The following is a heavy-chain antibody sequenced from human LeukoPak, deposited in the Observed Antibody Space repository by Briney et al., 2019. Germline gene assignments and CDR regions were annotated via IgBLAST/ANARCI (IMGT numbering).Heavy chain of an antibody. CDR1: GYSFTSYW. Sequence: GESLKISCKGSGYSFTSYWIGWVRQMPGKGLEWMGIIYPGDSDTRYSPSFQGQVTISADKSISTAYLQWSSLKASDTAMYYCARHNGPCSSTSCSQTCFDYWGQGTLVTVSS. V-gene: IGHV5-51*01. D-gene: IGHD2-2*01. CDR2: IYPGDSDT. J-gene: IGHJ4*02. CDR3: ARHNGPCSSTSCSQTCFDY.